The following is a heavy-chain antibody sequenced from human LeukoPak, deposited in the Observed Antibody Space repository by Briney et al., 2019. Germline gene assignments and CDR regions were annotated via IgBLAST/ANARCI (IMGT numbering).Heavy chain of an antibody. J-gene: IGHJ6*04. Sequence: GGSLRLSCAVSGFTFSSSEMNWVRQAPGKGLEWVSYISSSGSTIYYADSVKGRFTISRDNAKNSLYLQMNSLRAEDTAVYYCAELGITMIGGVWGKGTTVTISS. V-gene: IGHV3-48*03. CDR2: ISSSGSTI. CDR1: GFTFSSSE. CDR3: AELGITMIGGV. D-gene: IGHD3-10*02.